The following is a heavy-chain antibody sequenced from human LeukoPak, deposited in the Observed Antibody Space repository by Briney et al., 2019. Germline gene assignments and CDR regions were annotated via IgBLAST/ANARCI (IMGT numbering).Heavy chain of an antibody. D-gene: IGHD6-13*01. CDR3: AKDAAGPEY. J-gene: IGHJ4*02. V-gene: IGHV3-7*05. CDR2: INQEGSEK. CDR1: GYTFSSYG. Sequence: GGSLRLSCAAYGYTFSSYGLNWVRQAPGKGLECVANINQEGSEKYYVDSVKGRFTISRDNAKSSVYLQMNSLRAEDTAVYYCAKDAAGPEYWGQGTLVTVSS.